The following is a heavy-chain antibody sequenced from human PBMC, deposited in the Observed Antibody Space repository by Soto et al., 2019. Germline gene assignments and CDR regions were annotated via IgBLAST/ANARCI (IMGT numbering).Heavy chain of an antibody. CDR1: GFTFSNYW. D-gene: IGHD1-26*01. J-gene: IGHJ4*02. V-gene: IGHV3-7*01. CDR2: IKEDGSEK. CDR3: ARERELYSR. Sequence: GGSLRLSCSASGFTFSNYWMSWVRQAPGKGLEWVANIKEDGSEKYYVDSVKGRFTISRDNAKNSLYLQMNSLRAEDTALYYCARERELYSRWGQGTQVTVSS.